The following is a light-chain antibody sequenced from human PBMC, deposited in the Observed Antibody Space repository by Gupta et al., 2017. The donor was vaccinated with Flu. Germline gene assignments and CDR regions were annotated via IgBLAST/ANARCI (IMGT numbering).Light chain of an antibody. CDR2: END. CDR1: SSNIGNNY. Sequence: APGQTVTISCSGSSSNIGNNYVSWYQQFPGTAPKLLIYENDRRPSGFPDRFSGSKSGTSATLDITGLQTGDEADYYCGTWDSSLSTVVFGG. V-gene: IGLV1-51*02. CDR3: GTWDSSLSTVV. J-gene: IGLJ3*02.